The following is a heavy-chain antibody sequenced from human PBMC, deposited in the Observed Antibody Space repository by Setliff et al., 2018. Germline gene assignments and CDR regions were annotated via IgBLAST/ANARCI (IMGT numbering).Heavy chain of an antibody. CDR2: TYYIGAT. D-gene: IGHD2-15*01. CDR3: GRGFSRIEGWGNWFDP. CDR1: GGSNSNGTFY. Sequence: PSETLSLTCTVSGGSNSNGTFYWGWIRQPPGKGLEWIGHTYYIGATNYNPSLKGRVTISVDTSKNQISLKLTSVTAADTAVYYCGRGFSRIEGWGNWFDPWGQGILVTVSS. V-gene: IGHV4-61*05. J-gene: IGHJ5*02.